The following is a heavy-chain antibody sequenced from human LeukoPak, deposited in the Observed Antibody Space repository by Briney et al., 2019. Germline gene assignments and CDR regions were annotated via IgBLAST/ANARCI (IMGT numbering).Heavy chain of an antibody. Sequence: ASVKVSCKASGYTFTGYYMHWVRQAPGQGLEWMGWINPNSGGTNYAQKFQGRVTMTRDTSISTAYMELSRLRSDDTVVYYCARDRGGHNYYYYGMDVWGQGTTVTVSS. J-gene: IGHJ6*02. CDR3: ARDRGGHNYYYYGMDV. CDR2: INPNSGGT. V-gene: IGHV1-2*02. D-gene: IGHD4-23*01. CDR1: GYTFTGYY.